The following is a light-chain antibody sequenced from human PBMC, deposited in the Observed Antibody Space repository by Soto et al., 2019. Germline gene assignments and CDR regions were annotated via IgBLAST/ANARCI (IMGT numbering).Light chain of an antibody. Sequence: DIQMTQSPSSLSASVGDRVTITCRASQGISTYLAWYQQKPGKVPKLLIYAASTLQSGVPSRFSGSGSGTDFTLTISSLQPEDVATYYCQKYNSAPHTFGPGNKVDIK. CDR1: QGISTY. CDR2: AAS. CDR3: QKYNSAPHT. J-gene: IGKJ3*01. V-gene: IGKV1-27*01.